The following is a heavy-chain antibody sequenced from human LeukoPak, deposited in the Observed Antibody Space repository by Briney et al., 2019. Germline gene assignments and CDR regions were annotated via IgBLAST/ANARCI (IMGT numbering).Heavy chain of an antibody. CDR1: GFTFSNYW. Sequence: GGSLRLSCAASGFTFSNYWMSWVRQAPGKGLEWVSAISGSGGSTYYADSVKGRFTISRDNSKNTLYLQMNSLRAEDTAVYYCAKGRRGRGLYQADEPWGQGTLV. D-gene: IGHD2-2*01. J-gene: IGHJ5*02. CDR3: AKGRRGRGLYQADEP. V-gene: IGHV3-23*01. CDR2: ISGSGGST.